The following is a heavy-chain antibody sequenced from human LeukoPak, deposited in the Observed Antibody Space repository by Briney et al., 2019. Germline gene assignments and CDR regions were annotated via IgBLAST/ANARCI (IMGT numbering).Heavy chain of an antibody. CDR2: IKDDGSQK. V-gene: IGHV3-7*01. D-gene: IGHD4-23*01. Sequence: GGSLRLSCAASGFTFSSYWMAWVRQAPGKELEWVANIKDDGSQKYYVDSVKGRFTISRDNAKNSLYLLMTSLRAEDTAVYYCAKKSPQETPVGPYWYLGIWGRGALVTVSS. CDR3: AKKSPQETPVGPYWYLGI. J-gene: IGHJ2*01. CDR1: GFTFSSYW.